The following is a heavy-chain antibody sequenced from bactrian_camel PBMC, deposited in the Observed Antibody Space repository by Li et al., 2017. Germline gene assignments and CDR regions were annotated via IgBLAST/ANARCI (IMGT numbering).Heavy chain of an antibody. CDR1: GYRYCSNRYD. CDR2: VSTDGSNT. CDR3: ATSWYHFDY. V-gene: IGHV3-2*01. J-gene: IGHJ6*01. D-gene: IGHD1*01. Sequence: HVQLVESGGGSVQAGGSLRLSCVASPSGGYRYCSNRYDMSWVRQAPGKGLEWVSSVSTDGSNTYYADSVKGRFTISRDNAKNTVTLQMNSLKSEDTALYYCATSWYHFDYWGQGTQVTVS.